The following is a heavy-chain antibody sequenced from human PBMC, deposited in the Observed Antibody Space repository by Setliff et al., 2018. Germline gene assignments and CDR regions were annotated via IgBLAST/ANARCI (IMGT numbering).Heavy chain of an antibody. CDR1: GYRLIEVS. Sequence: ASAKVSCKVSGYRLIEVSMHWVRQAPGKGLEWMGGFDSEDEGTVYAQKFQGRVTMTEDTSTDTAYMELSSLRSEDTAVYSCARGIWFGGSDYYMDVWGKGTTVTVSS. CDR2: FDSEDEGT. J-gene: IGHJ6*03. D-gene: IGHD3-10*01. CDR3: ARGIWFGGSDYYMDV. V-gene: IGHV1-24*01.